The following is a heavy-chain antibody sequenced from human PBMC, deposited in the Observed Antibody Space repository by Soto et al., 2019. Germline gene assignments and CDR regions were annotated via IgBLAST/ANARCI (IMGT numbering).Heavy chain of an antibody. J-gene: IGHJ3*02. Sequence: TSETLSLTCTVSGGSISSYYWSWIRQPPGKRLEWIAFIYYTEYTSYNPSFKSRVTTSVDTSKNQFSLNLYSVTAADTAVYYCARRTGYCTGGSCGAFDIWGQGTMVTVSS. D-gene: IGHD2-8*02. CDR3: ARRTGYCTGGSCGAFDI. V-gene: IGHV4-59*08. CDR1: GGSISSYY. CDR2: IYYTEYT.